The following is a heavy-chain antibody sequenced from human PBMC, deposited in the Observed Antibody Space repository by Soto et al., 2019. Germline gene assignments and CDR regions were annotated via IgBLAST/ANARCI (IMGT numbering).Heavy chain of an antibody. CDR1: GASFSPNS. J-gene: IGHJ4*02. CDR3: AKAAAVTGNYFDY. CDR2: ISSSSSSI. D-gene: IGHD6-13*01. V-gene: IGHV3-48*01. Sequence: PSETLSLTCTVSGASFSPNSWSWVRQAPGKGLEWVSYISSSSSSIYYADSVKGRFTISRDNAKNSLYLQMYSLRAEDTAVYYCAKAAAVTGNYFDYWGQGTLVTVSS.